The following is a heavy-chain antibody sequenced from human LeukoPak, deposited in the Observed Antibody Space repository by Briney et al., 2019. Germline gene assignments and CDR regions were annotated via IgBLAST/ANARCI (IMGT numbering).Heavy chain of an antibody. CDR3: ARAAAGTLSWFDP. CDR2: IKSDGGTT. V-gene: IGHV3-15*05. CDR1: GFTFNNAW. Sequence: GGSLRLSCAASGFTFNNAWMSWVRQAPGKGLEWIGRIKSDGGTTDYAAPVKGRFTISRDNAKNSLYLQMNSLRAEDTALYHCARAAAGTLSWFDPWGQGTLVTVSS. D-gene: IGHD6-13*01. J-gene: IGHJ5*02.